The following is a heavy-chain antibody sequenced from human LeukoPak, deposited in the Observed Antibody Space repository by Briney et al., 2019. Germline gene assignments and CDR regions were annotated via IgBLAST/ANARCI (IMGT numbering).Heavy chain of an antibody. J-gene: IGHJ4*02. Sequence: GASVKVSCKASGYTFTSYGISWVRQAPGQGLEWMGWISAYNGNTNYAQKLQGRVTMTTDTSTSTAYMELRSLRSDDTAVYYCARDPIYYYGSGSHPGDYWGQGTLVTVSP. CDR3: ARDPIYYYGSGSHPGDY. CDR1: GYTFTSYG. D-gene: IGHD3-10*01. V-gene: IGHV1-18*01. CDR2: ISAYNGNT.